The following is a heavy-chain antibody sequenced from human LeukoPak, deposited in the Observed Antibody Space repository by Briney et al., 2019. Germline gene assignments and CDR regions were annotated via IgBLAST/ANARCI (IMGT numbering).Heavy chain of an antibody. D-gene: IGHD5-24*01. CDR3: ARPREDYYSLDV. Sequence: ALVTVSCKASGYTFTGYYMHWVRQAPGQGLEWMGWINPNSGGTDYAQNFQGRVTMTRDTSISTAYMELSRLRSDDTAVYYCARPREDYYSLDVWGQGTTVTVSS. J-gene: IGHJ6*02. V-gene: IGHV1-2*02. CDR1: GYTFTGYY. CDR2: INPNSGGT.